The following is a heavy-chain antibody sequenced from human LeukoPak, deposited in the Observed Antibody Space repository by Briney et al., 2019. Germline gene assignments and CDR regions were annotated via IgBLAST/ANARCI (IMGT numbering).Heavy chain of an antibody. CDR1: GGSISSYY. CDR3: ARAQEYCSGGSCYSLSYYGMDV. Sequence: SETLSLTCTVSGGSISSYYWSWIRQPPGKGLEWIGYIYYSGSTNYNPSLKSRVTISVDTSKNQFSLKLSSVTAADTAVYYCARAQEYCSGGSCYSLSYYGMDVWGQGTTVTVSS. J-gene: IGHJ6*02. CDR2: IYYSGST. V-gene: IGHV4-59*01. D-gene: IGHD2-15*01.